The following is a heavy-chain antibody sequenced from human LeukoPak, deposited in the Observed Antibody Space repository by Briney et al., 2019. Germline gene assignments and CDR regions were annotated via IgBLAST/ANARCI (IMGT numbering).Heavy chain of an antibody. CDR3: TRGGPQASWDLLTGYQGPLYYFDF. CDR2: INHSGTT. Sequence: SETLSLTCAVYGGSFSGYYWSWIRETPGEGLEWIGEINHSGTTKYNPSLTSRVAISSETTKKQYSLKLRSVTAAETAVYYCTRGGPQASWDLLTGYQGPLYYFDFWGQGTLVTVSS. CDR1: GGSFSGYY. J-gene: IGHJ4*02. D-gene: IGHD3-9*01. V-gene: IGHV4-34*01.